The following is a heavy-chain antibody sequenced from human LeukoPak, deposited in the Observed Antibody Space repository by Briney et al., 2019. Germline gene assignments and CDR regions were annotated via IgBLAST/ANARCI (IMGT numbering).Heavy chain of an antibody. Sequence: GSVKVSCKASGYTFTGFYIHWVRQAPGQGLEWMGWINLNSGGTDYAQRFQGRIIMTRDTSITTAYMELSSLTSDDTAIYYCASRPDTSSVTLFDYWGQGALVTVSS. J-gene: IGHJ4*02. V-gene: IGHV1-2*02. CDR2: INLNSGGT. CDR1: GYTFTGFY. D-gene: IGHD6-19*01. CDR3: ASRPDTSSVTLFDY.